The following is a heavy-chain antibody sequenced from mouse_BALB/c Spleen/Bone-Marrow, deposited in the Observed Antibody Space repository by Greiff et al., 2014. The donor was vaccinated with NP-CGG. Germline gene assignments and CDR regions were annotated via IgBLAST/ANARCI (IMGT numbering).Heavy chain of an antibody. J-gene: IGHJ4*01. Sequence: EVQLQQSGPELVKPGASMRISCRASGYSFTAYTMNWVKQSHGQNLEWIGLINPYNGGTSYNQKFKGKATLTVDKSSSTAYMELLSLTSEDSAVYYCASWSTTGAMDYWGQGTSVTVSS. CDR2: INPYNGGT. CDR3: ASWSTTGAMDY. D-gene: IGHD5-1*01. CDR1: GYSFTAYT. V-gene: IGHV1-18*01.